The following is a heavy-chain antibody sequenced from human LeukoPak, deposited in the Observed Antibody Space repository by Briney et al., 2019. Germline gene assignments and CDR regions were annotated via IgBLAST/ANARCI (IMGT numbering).Heavy chain of an antibody. D-gene: IGHD3-10*01. J-gene: IGHJ4*02. CDR3: ARGFTVGGGAGFDY. V-gene: IGHV4-34*01. CDR2: INHSGST. CDR1: GGSFSGYY. Sequence: SETLSLTCAVYGGSFSGYYWSWIRQPPGKGLEWIGEINHSGSTNYNPSLKSRVNISVDTAKNQFSLKLSSVAAADTAVYYCARGFTVGGGAGFDYWGQGTLVTVSS.